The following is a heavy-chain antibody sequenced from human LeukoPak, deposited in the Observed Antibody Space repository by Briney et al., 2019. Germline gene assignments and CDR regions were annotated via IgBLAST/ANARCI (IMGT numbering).Heavy chain of an antibody. J-gene: IGHJ6*03. Sequence: GGSLRLSCAASGFTFDDYGMSWVRQAPGKGLEWVSGINWNGGSTGYADSVKGRFTISRDNAKISLYLQMNSLRAEDTAVYYCARSMRDSSGYYHYYYYYMDVWGKGTTVTVSS. CDR3: ARSMRDSSGYYHYYYYYMDV. CDR2: INWNGGST. D-gene: IGHD3-22*01. V-gene: IGHV3-20*04. CDR1: GFTFDDYG.